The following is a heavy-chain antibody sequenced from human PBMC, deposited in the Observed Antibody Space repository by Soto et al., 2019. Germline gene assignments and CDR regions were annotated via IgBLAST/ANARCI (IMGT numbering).Heavy chain of an antibody. D-gene: IGHD4-17*01. CDR3: ARERYGDSPFDY. V-gene: IGHV4-59*01. CDR1: GGSISSYY. Sequence: SETLSLTCTVSGGSISSYYWSWIRQPPGKGLEWIGYIYYSGSTNYNPSLKSRVTISVDTSKNQFSLKLSSVTAADTAVYYCARERYGDSPFDYWGQGTLVTVSS. CDR2: IYYSGST. J-gene: IGHJ4*02.